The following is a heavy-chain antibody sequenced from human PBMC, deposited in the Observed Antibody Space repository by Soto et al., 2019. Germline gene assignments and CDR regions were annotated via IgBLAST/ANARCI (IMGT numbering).Heavy chain of an antibody. D-gene: IGHD6-19*01. CDR1: GFTFGDYA. CDR3: SKAVAGSDH. V-gene: IGHV3-49*05. Sequence: EVQLVESGGGLVKPGRSLRLSCTASGFTFGDYAMSWFCQAPGKGLEWVGFIRTNTYGGTTEYAASVKGRFTISRDDSKSIAYLQMNRLKTEDTAVYYCSKAVAGSDHWGQGTLVTVSS. J-gene: IGHJ4*02. CDR2: IRTNTYGGTT.